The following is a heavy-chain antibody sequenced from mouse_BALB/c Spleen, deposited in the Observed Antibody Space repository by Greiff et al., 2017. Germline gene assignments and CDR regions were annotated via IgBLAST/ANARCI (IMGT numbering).Heavy chain of an antibody. J-gene: IGHJ4*01. V-gene: IGHV1S34*01. CDR2: ISCYNGAT. Sequence: LVKTGASVKISCKASGYSFTGYYMHWVKQSHGKSLEWIGYISCYNGATSYNQKFKGKATFTVDTSSSTAYMQFNSLTSEDSAVYYCARSRGNRYEGMDDWGQGTSVTVSS. CDR1: GYSFTGYY. CDR3: ARSRGNRYEGMDD. D-gene: IGHD2-14*01.